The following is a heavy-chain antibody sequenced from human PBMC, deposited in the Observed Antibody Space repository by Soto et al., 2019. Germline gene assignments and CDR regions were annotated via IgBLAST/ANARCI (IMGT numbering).Heavy chain of an antibody. J-gene: IGHJ3*02. CDR1: GDSVSSNSAD. CDR2: TYYRSKWSN. Sequence: SQTLSLTCAISGDSVSSNSADWNWIRQSPSRGLEWLGRTYYRSKWSNDYALSVEGRITINPDTSKNQFSLQLNSLPPEDTAVYYCARGYAFDIWGQGTMVTVSS. CDR3: ARGYAFDI. V-gene: IGHV6-1*01.